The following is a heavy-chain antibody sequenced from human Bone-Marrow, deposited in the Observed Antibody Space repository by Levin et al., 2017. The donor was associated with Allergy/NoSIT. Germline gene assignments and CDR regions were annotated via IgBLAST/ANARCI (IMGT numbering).Heavy chain of an antibody. CDR3: ARAPGGKSYGDN. J-gene: IGHJ1*01. CDR2: IVSDGSGA. CDR1: GFTFSDYW. D-gene: IGHD3-16*01. Sequence: GGSLRLSCAASGFTFSDYWMLWVRQAPGKGPVWVSRIVSDGSGAAYADSVRGRFTISRDNARNTLYMEMNSLRAEDTAVYYCARAPGGKSYGDNWGQGARVTVSS. V-gene: IGHV3-74*01.